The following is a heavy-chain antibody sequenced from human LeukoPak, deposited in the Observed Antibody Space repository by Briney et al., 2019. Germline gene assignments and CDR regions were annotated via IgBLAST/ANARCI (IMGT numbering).Heavy chain of an antibody. Sequence: AGGSLRLSCAASGFTFSSYGMSWVRQAPGKGLEWVSAISGSGGSTYYADSVKGRFTISRDNSKNTLYLQMNSLRAEDTDVYYCAKDRLTHNNWNYVWWFDPWGQGTLVTVSS. D-gene: IGHD1-7*01. V-gene: IGHV3-23*01. CDR2: ISGSGGST. CDR1: GFTFSSYG. CDR3: AKDRLTHNNWNYVWWFDP. J-gene: IGHJ5*02.